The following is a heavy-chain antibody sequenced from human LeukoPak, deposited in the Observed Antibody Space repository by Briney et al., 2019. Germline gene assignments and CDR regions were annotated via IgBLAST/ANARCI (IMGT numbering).Heavy chain of an antibody. J-gene: IGHJ4*02. V-gene: IGHV3-48*03. D-gene: IGHD1-26*01. CDR2: ISSSGSSI. Sequence: GGSLRLSCAASGFTFSTYEMNWVRQAPGKGLEWVSYISSSGSSIYYADSVKGRFTISRDNAKNSLYLQLNSLRAEDTAVYYWARDSGSLDYWGQGTLVTVSS. CDR3: ARDSGSLDY. CDR1: GFTFSTYE.